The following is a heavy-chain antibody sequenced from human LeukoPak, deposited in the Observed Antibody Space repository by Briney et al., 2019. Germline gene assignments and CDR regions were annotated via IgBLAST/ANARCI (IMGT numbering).Heavy chain of an antibody. Sequence: SETLSLTCTVSGGSLGTYYWNWIRQPAGKGLEWIGRIYTSGSTNYNPSLKSRVTISVDTSKNQFSLNLDSVTAADTAVYYCARHTAKTYSSSSDWFDPWGQGTLVTVSS. CDR1: GGSLGTYY. CDR3: ARHTAKTYSSSSDWFDP. CDR2: IYTSGST. D-gene: IGHD6-6*01. J-gene: IGHJ5*02. V-gene: IGHV4-4*07.